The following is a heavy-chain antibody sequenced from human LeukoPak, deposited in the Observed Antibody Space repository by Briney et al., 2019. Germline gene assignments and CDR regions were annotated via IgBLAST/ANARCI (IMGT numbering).Heavy chain of an antibody. D-gene: IGHD3-16*01. CDR3: ARKVDDSPPAP. CDR1: GGSFSGYY. Sequence: PSETPSLTCAVYGGSFSGYYWSWIRQPPGKGLEWIGEINHSGSTNYNPSLKSRVTISVDTSKNQFSLKLSSVTAADTAVYYCARKVDDSPPAPWGQGTLVTVSS. CDR2: INHSGST. V-gene: IGHV4-34*01. J-gene: IGHJ5*02.